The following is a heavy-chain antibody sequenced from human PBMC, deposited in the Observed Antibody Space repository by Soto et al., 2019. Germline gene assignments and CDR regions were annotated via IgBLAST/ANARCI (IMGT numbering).Heavy chain of an antibody. V-gene: IGHV3-23*01. CDR1: GFTFSSYA. D-gene: IGHD1-26*01. Sequence: GGSLRLSCAASGFTFSSYAMSWVRQAPGKGLEWVSAISGSGGSTYYADSVKGRFTISRDNSKNTLYLQMNSLRAEDTAVYYCAKGAAGRWELLGLSYFDYWGQGTLVTVSS. CDR2: ISGSGGST. J-gene: IGHJ4*02. CDR3: AKGAAGRWELLGLSYFDY.